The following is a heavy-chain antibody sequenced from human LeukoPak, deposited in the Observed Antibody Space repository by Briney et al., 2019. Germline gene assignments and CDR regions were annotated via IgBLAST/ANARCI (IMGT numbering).Heavy chain of an antibody. CDR3: ARRGIWDLQIGNWFDP. Sequence: SETLSLTCSISGDSITTNSYWWGWIRQSPGKGLEWIGSIYSSGNSYYNPSLKTPATISPDTSKNQYSLRPTSVTAADTAIYYCARRGIWDLQIGNWFDPWGQGILVIVSS. CDR1: GDSITTNSYW. J-gene: IGHJ5*02. CDR2: IYSSGNS. V-gene: IGHV4-39*01. D-gene: IGHD3-16*01.